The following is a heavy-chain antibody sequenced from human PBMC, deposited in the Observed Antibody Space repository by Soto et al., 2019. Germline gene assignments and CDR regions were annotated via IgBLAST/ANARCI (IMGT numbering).Heavy chain of an antibody. CDR1: GGSISSGGYY. CDR3: ARSGRNEFASFDL. J-gene: IGHJ2*01. CDR2: IYYIRGT. V-gene: IGHV4-31*03. D-gene: IGHD1-1*01. Sequence: QVQLQESGPGLVKPSQTLSLTCTVSGGSISSGGYYWSWIRQHPGKGLEWIGYIYYIRGTYYNPSLKSRVTISVDTSKTQFSLKLRSVTAADTAVYYCARSGRNEFASFDLWGRGTLVTVSS.